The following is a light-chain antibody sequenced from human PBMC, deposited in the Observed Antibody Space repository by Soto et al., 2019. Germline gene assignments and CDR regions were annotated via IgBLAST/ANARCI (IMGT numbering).Light chain of an antibody. Sequence: QSVLTQPPSASGTPGQRVTISCSGSSSNIGSNTVNWYQQLPGTAPKLLIYSNNQRPSGVPDRFSGSKSGTSASLAISGLQSEDEADYYCAAWDDRLNWVFGGGTKLTVL. V-gene: IGLV1-44*01. CDR2: SNN. CDR1: SSNIGSNT. J-gene: IGLJ3*02. CDR3: AAWDDRLNWV.